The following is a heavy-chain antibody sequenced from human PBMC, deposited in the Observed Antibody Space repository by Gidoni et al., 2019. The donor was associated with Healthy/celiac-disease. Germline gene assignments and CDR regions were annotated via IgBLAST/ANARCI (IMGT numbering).Heavy chain of an antibody. V-gene: IGHV3-23*01. Sequence: EVQLLESGGGLVQPGGSLRLSCAASGFTFSSYAMSWVRQAPGKGLEWVSAISGRGGRTYYADSVKGRFTISRDNSKNTLDLQMNSLRAEDTAVYYCAKGGERQLVYLIYWGQGTLVTVSS. CDR3: AKGGERQLVYLIY. CDR2: ISGRGGRT. J-gene: IGHJ4*02. CDR1: GFTFSSYA. D-gene: IGHD6-6*01.